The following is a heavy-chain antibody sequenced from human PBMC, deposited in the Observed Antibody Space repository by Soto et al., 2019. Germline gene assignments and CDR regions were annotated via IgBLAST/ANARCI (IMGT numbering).Heavy chain of an antibody. D-gene: IGHD5-18*01. CDR3: AKDQDSYGIYYYYGMDV. Sequence: PGGSLRLSCAASGFTFSSYGMHWVRQAPGKGLEWVAVISYDGSNKYYADSVKGRFTISRDNSKNTLYLQMNSLRAEDTAVYYCAKDQDSYGIYYYYGMDVWGQGTTVTVSS. J-gene: IGHJ6*02. CDR2: ISYDGSNK. V-gene: IGHV3-30*18. CDR1: GFTFSSYG.